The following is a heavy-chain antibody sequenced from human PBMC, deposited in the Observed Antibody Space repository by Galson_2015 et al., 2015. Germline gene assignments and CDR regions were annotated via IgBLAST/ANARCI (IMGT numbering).Heavy chain of an antibody. CDR3: ARDGPDLVVVVAATSFDL. Sequence: ETLSLTCTVSGGSISSYYWSWIRQPPGKGLEWIGYIYYSGSTNYNPSLKSRVTISVDTSKNQFSLKLSSVTAADTAVYYCARDGPDLVVVVAATSFDLWGQGTLVSVSS. D-gene: IGHD2-15*01. CDR1: GGSISSYY. CDR2: IYYSGST. J-gene: IGHJ4*02. V-gene: IGHV4-59*01.